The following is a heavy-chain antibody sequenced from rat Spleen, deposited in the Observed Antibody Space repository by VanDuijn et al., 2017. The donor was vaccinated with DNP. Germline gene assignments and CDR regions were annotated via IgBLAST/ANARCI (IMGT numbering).Heavy chain of an antibody. Sequence: EVQLVESGGGLVQPGRSLKLSCAASGFSFSDYYMAWVRQAPTKGLEWVAYIGSDAYAPYYGDSVKGRFTISRDNAKSSLYLQMNSLKSEDTATYYCARRDYSGALGHWGQGVMVTVSS. CDR3: ARRDYSGALGH. J-gene: IGHJ2*01. D-gene: IGHD1-1*01. V-gene: IGHV5-22*01. CDR1: GFSFSDYY. CDR2: IGSDAYAP.